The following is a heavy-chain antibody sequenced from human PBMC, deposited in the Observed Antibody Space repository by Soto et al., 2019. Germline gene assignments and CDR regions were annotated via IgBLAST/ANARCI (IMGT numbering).Heavy chain of an antibody. CDR2: ISYDGSNK. CDR1: GFTFSNYA. D-gene: IGHD3-16*01. V-gene: IGHV3-30*18. J-gene: IGHJ6*02. Sequence: GGSLRLSCAASGFTFSNYAMHWVRQAPGKGLEWVAVISYDGSNKVYGDSVKCRFTISRDNSKNTLYLQMSSLRAEDTAVYFCAKDPYWGSAGCCGLGNYGCRVWGRGRMVAVAS. CDR3: AKDPYWGSAGCCGLGNYGCRV.